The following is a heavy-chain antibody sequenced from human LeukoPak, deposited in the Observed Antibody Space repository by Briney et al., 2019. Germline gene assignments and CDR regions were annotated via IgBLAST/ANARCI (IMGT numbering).Heavy chain of an antibody. V-gene: IGHV1-2*06. J-gene: IGHJ4*02. CDR2: INPNSGGT. CDR1: GYTFTGYY. D-gene: IGHD6-19*01. Sequence: ASVKVSCKASGYTFTGYYMHWVRQAPGQGLEWMGRINPNSGGTNYAQKFQGRVTMTRGTSISTAYMELSRLRSDDTAVYYCAKGDAVAGTSDFDYWGQGTLVTVSS. CDR3: AKGDAVAGTSDFDY.